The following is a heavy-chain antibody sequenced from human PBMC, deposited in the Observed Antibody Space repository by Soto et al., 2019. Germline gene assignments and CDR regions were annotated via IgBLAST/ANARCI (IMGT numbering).Heavy chain of an antibody. CDR3: ARDNWNSY. D-gene: IGHD1-7*01. V-gene: IGHV3-74*01. CDR1: GFTFSSYW. J-gene: IGHJ4*01. CDR2: IHNDGSTT. Sequence: GGALRLSCAASGFTFSSYWMHWVRQAPGKGLMWVSRIHNDGSTTRYADSVKGRFTISRDNAKNTLYLQMSSLRVEDTAVYYCARDNWNSYWGQGTLVTVSS.